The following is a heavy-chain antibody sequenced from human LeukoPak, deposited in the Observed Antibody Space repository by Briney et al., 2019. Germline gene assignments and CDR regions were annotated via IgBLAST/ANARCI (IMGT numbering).Heavy chain of an antibody. J-gene: IGHJ6*02. D-gene: IGHD6-19*01. V-gene: IGHV4-59*01. CDR2: IYYSGST. CDR1: GGSISSYY. Sequence: SETLSLTCTVSGGSISSYYWSWIRQPPAKGVEWIGYIYYSGSTNYNPSLKSRVTISVDTSKNQFSLKLSPVTAADTAVYYCARGSSGHYYYYGMDVWGQGTTVTVSS. CDR3: ARGSSGHYYYYGMDV.